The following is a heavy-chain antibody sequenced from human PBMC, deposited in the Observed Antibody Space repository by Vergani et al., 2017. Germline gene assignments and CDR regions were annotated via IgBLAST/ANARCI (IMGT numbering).Heavy chain of an antibody. V-gene: IGHV4-34*01. J-gene: IGHJ4*02. CDR3: ARGIRDYYDSSGYYAPSYYFDY. CDR2: IYYSGST. D-gene: IGHD3-22*01. Sequence: QVQLQQWGAGLLKPSETLSLTCAVYGGSFSGYYWSWIRQHPGKGLEWIGYIYYSGSTYYNPSLKSRVTISVDTSKNQFSLKLSSVTAADTAVYYCARGIRDYYDSSGYYAPSYYFDYWGQGTLVTVSS. CDR1: GGSFSGYY.